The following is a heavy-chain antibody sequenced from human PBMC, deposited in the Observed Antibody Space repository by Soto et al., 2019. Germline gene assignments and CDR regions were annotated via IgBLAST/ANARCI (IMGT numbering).Heavy chain of an antibody. J-gene: IGHJ5*02. CDR1: GYTFSSYG. D-gene: IGHD5-12*01. V-gene: IGHV1-18*01. CDR2: ISAYNGNT. CDR3: AREHAGGYTGLFDP. Sequence: QVKLVQSGAEVKKPGASVKVSCKTSGYTFSSYGISWVRQAPGQGLEWMGWISAYNGNTNYAEKLQGRVTMTTDTSTSTAYLEPRSPRSADKSVYYWAREHAGGYTGLFDPWGQGTLVTVSS.